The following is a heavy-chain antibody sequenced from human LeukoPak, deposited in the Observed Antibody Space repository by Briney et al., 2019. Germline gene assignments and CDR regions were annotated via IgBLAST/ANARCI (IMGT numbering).Heavy chain of an antibody. Sequence: PGGSLRLSCAASGFTFSSYWMSWVRQATGKGLEWVANIKQDGSEKYYVDSVKGRFTISRDNAKNSLYLQMNSLRAEDTAVYYCASGMDYYDSSSYYPTWGPLDYWGQGTLVTVSS. CDR2: IKQDGSEK. J-gene: IGHJ4*02. D-gene: IGHD3-22*01. CDR1: GFTFSSYW. V-gene: IGHV3-7*01. CDR3: ASGMDYYDSSSYYPTWGPLDY.